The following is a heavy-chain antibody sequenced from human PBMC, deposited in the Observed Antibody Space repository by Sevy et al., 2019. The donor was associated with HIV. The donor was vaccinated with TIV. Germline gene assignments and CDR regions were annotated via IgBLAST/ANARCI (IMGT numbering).Heavy chain of an antibody. V-gene: IGHV4-34*01. CDR2: INHSGST. CDR1: GGSFSGYY. J-gene: IGHJ6*02. D-gene: IGHD2-2*01. CDR3: ARGRGYCSSTSCSNYYYYGMDV. Sequence: SETLSLTCAVYGGSFSGYYWSWIRQPPGKGLEWIGEINHSGSTNYNPSLKSRVTISVDTSKNQFSLKLSSVTAADTAVYYCARGRGYCSSTSCSNYYYYGMDVWGQGTTVTVSS.